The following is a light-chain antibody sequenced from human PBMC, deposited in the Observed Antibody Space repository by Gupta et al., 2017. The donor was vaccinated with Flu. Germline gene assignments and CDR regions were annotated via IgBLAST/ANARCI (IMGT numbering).Light chain of an antibody. V-gene: IGKV1-9*01. Sequence: LCASVRDIVTITWRASQGIRSLAGYQQKPGRAPQLLIYRSSNLQSGVPSRFSGSGSGTELPLTISSMQPEDFATYYCQPPGTFGQGTKLEIK. CDR1: QGIRS. CDR2: RSS. CDR3: QPPGT. J-gene: IGKJ2*01.